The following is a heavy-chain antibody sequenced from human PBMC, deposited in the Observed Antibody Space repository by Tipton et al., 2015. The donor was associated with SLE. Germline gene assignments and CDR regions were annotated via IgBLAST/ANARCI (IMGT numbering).Heavy chain of an antibody. CDR3: ARPLYYYYYMDV. Sequence: TLSLTCAVFGGSISRNNWWSWVRQPPGKGLEWIGEIYHSGSTNYNPSLKSRVTISVDKSKNQFSLKLSSVTAADTAVYYCARPLYYYYYMDVWGKGTTVTVSS. CDR1: GGSISRNNW. V-gene: IGHV4-4*02. J-gene: IGHJ6*03. CDR2: IYHSGST.